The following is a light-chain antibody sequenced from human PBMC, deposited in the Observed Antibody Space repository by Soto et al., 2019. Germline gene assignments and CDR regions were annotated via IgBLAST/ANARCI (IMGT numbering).Light chain of an antibody. J-gene: IGLJ1*01. CDR1: SSDVGNYKY. V-gene: IGLV2-14*01. Sequence: QSFLTQHASVSESPGQSITISYTGTSSDVGNYKYVSWYQQHPGKAPKLMIYEVSNRPSGVSNRFSGSKSGNTASLTISGLQAEDETDYYCFSYTSSGTYVFGTRTKVTVL. CDR3: FSYTSSGTYV. CDR2: EVS.